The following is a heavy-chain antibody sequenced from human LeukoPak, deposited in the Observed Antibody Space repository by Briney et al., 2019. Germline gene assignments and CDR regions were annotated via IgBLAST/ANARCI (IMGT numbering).Heavy chain of an antibody. V-gene: IGHV3-48*03. CDR1: GFTFSSYE. J-gene: IGHJ6*04. CDR3: AELGITMIGGV. Sequence: GGSLRLSCAASGFTFSSYEMNWVRQAPGKGLEWVSYISTTGSSIYYADSVKGRFTISRDNVKNLLYLQVNSLRAEDTAVYYCAELGITMIGGVWGKGTTVTISS. D-gene: IGHD3-10*02. CDR2: ISTTGSSI.